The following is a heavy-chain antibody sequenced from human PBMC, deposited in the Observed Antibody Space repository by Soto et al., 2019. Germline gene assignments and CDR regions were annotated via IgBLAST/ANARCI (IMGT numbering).Heavy chain of an antibody. D-gene: IGHD3-10*01. CDR3: ARSSHRGYFFDN. V-gene: IGHV3-11*06. Sequence: QVQLVESGGGLVKPGGSLRLSCAASAFSLSDYYMSWIRRAPGRGLEWVAYSSSTTSYTNYADSVKGRFTILRDNAKNSLYLQMKSLRAEDTAMYYCARSSHRGYFFDNWGQGALVTVSS. J-gene: IGHJ4*02. CDR2: SSSTTSYT. CDR1: AFSLSDYY.